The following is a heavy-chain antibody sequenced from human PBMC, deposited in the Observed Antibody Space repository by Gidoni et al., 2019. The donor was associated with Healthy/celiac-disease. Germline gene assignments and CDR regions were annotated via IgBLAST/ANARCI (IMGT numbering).Heavy chain of an antibody. V-gene: IGHV3-7*03. J-gene: IGHJ4*02. CDR2: IKQDGSDK. CDR1: GFSFSIYW. CDR3: ARDKSYDDLGY. D-gene: IGHD3-3*01. Sequence: EVQLVESGGGLVQPGGSLRLSCAAAGFSFSIYWMNWVRQTPGKGLEWVANIKQDGSDKYYADSVKGRFTISRDNAKNSLYLQMNSLTAEDTAVYYCARDKSYDDLGYWGQGTLVTVSS.